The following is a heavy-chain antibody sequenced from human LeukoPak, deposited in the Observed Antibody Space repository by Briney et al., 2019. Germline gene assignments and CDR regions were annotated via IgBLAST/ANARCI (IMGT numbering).Heavy chain of an antibody. D-gene: IGHD3-3*01. CDR1: GFTFSSSW. V-gene: IGHV3-7*01. CDR3: AREGHYDFWSGYAFDY. J-gene: IGHJ4*02. Sequence: GGSLRLSCAASGFTFSSSWMSWARQAPGKGLECVANIKQDGSEKYYVDSVKGRFTISRDNAKNSLYLQMNSLRVEDTAVYYCAREGHYDFWSGYAFDYWGQGTLVTVSS. CDR2: IKQDGSEK.